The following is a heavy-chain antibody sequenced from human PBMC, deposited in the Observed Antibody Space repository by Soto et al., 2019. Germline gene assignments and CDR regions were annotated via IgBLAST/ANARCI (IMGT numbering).Heavy chain of an antibody. Sequence: ASVKVSCKASGYTFTSYYMHWVRQAPGQGLEWMGIINPSGGSTSYAQKFQGRVTMTRDTSTSTVYMELGSLRSEDTAVYYCASEAAAGTVGYYGMDVWGQGTTVTVSS. CDR3: ASEAAAGTVGYYGMDV. CDR2: INPSGGST. V-gene: IGHV1-46*01. CDR1: GYTFTSYY. D-gene: IGHD6-13*01. J-gene: IGHJ6*02.